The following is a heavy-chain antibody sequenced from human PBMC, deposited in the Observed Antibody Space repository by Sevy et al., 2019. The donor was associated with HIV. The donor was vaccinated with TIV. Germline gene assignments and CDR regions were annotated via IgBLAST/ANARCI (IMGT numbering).Heavy chain of an antibody. Sequence: ASVKVSCKISGYTFTTYRITWVRQAPGQGLEWMGWISPHNGDTDYAQKLQDRITMITDTSTTTVYMELTSLSSDDTAVYYWARAYCRGGHCYSLAYWGQGTLVTVSS. CDR2: ISPHNGDT. D-gene: IGHD2-15*01. J-gene: IGHJ4*02. V-gene: IGHV1-18*01. CDR1: GYTFTTYR. CDR3: ARAYCRGGHCYSLAY.